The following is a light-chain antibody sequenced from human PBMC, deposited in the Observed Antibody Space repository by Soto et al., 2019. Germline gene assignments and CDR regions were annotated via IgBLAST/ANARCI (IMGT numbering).Light chain of an antibody. CDR3: LQDYSYPWT. CDR2: AAS. V-gene: IGKV1-6*01. J-gene: IGKJ1*01. Sequence: AIQMTQSPPSLSASVGDTDTISCRASQGIRDDVGWYQQKPGKAPKLLMFAASHLQSGVPSRFSGSGSGADFTLTITGLQPEDFATYYCLQDYSYPWTFGQGTKVEIK. CDR1: QGIRDD.